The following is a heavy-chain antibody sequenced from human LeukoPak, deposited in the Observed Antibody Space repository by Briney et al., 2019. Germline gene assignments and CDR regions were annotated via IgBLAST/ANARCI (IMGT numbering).Heavy chain of an antibody. Sequence: SETLSLTCTVSGGSISSSSYYWGWIRQPPGKGLEWIGSIYYSGSTYYNPSLKSRVTISVDTSKNQFSLKLSSVTAADTAVYYCARVQRGVVVVAATSFDYWGQGTLVTVSS. J-gene: IGHJ4*02. V-gene: IGHV4-39*07. CDR1: GGSISSSSYY. D-gene: IGHD2-15*01. CDR3: ARVQRGVVVVAATSFDY. CDR2: IYYSGST.